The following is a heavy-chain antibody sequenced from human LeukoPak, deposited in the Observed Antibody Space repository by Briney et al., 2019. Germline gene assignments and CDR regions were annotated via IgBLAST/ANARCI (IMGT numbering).Heavy chain of an antibody. CDR1: GFTFSSYW. Sequence: GGSLRFSCAASGFTFSSYWMSWVRQAPGKGLEWVANIKQDRSEKYYVDSVKGRFTISRDNAKNSLYLQMNSLRAEDTAVYYCARDYYDSSGDLGFDPWGQGTLVTVSS. CDR3: ARDYYDSSGDLGFDP. J-gene: IGHJ5*02. V-gene: IGHV3-7*01. CDR2: IKQDRSEK. D-gene: IGHD3-22*01.